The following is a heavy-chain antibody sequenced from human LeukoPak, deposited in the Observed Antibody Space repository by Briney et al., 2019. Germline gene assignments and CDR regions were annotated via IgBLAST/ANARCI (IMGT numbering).Heavy chain of an antibody. D-gene: IGHD3-9*01. V-gene: IGHV3-11*05. Sequence: PGGSLRLSCAASGFTFSDYYMSWIRQAPGKGLEWVSYISSSSSYTNYADSVKGRFTISRDNAKNSLCLQMNSLRAEDTAVYYCARDLGDILTGYYTNPYFDYWGQGTLVTVSS. CDR2: ISSSSSYT. CDR3: ARDLGDILTGYYTNPYFDY. J-gene: IGHJ4*02. CDR1: GFTFSDYY.